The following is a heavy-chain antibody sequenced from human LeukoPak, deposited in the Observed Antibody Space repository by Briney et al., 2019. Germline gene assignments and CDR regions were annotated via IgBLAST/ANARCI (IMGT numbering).Heavy chain of an antibody. CDR3: ARAEMATINRYPADASDI. Sequence: GASVKVSCKASGYTFTSYGISWVRQAPGQGLEWMGWISAYNGNTNYAQKLQGRVTMTTDTSTSTAYMELRSLRSDDTAVYYCARAEMATINRYPADASDIWGQGTMVTVSS. D-gene: IGHD5-24*01. CDR1: GYTFTSYG. J-gene: IGHJ3*02. CDR2: ISAYNGNT. V-gene: IGHV1-18*01.